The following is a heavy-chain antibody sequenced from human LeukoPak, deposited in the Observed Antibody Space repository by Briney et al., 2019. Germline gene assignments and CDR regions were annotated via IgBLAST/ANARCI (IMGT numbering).Heavy chain of an antibody. Sequence: GASVKVSCKASGYTFTSSYMHWVRQAPGQGLEWMGIIYPSGGSTSYAQKFQGRVTMTRDTSTSTVYMELNSLRSEDTAVYYRARDISSGSHTWFDPWGQGTLVTVSS. CDR1: GYTFTSSY. CDR2: IYPSGGST. CDR3: ARDISSGSHTWFDP. V-gene: IGHV1-46*01. D-gene: IGHD1-26*01. J-gene: IGHJ5*02.